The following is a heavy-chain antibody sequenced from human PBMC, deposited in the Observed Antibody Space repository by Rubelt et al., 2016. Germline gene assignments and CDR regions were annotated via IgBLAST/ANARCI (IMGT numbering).Heavy chain of an antibody. Sequence: QVQLVQSGAEVKKPGASVKVSCKVSGYTLTELSMHWVRQAPGKGLEWMGGFDAEDGETIYAQKFQGRVTMTEETSTDTAYMELSSLRSEDTAVYYCATIGLEWLLEDYWGREPWSPSPQ. CDR3: ATIGLEWLLEDY. J-gene: IGHJ4*02. CDR1: GYTLTELS. CDR2: FDAEDGET. D-gene: IGHD3-3*01. V-gene: IGHV1-24*01.